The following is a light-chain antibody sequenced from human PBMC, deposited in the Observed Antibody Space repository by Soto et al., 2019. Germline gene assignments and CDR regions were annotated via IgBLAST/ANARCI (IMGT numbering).Light chain of an antibody. J-gene: IGLJ2*01. Sequence: QSVLTQPASVSGSPGQSITISCTGTISDIGGYNYVGWYQHHPGKGTKLLIYDVSSRPSGISYRFSGSKSGNTASLTISDLQAEDEADYYCSSYATTSPLIFGGGTKLTVL. V-gene: IGLV2-14*03. CDR3: SSYATTSPLI. CDR2: DVS. CDR1: ISDIGGYNY.